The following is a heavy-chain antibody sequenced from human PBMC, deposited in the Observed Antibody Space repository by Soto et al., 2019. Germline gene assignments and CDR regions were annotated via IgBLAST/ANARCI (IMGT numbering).Heavy chain of an antibody. V-gene: IGHV1-2*02. CDR3: ARSLTEGYCTITGCYTRPLYGMDV. D-gene: IGHD2-2*02. J-gene: IGHJ6*02. CDR1: GYTFSGYY. CDR2: INPNSGGT. Sequence: ASLKVSCKASGYTFSGYYIHCLRQAPGQGLEWMGWINPNSGGTNYAQKFQGRVTVTRDTPTSTAYMELSRLTSDDTAVYYCARSLTEGYCTITGCYTRPLYGMDVWGQGTTVTVSS.